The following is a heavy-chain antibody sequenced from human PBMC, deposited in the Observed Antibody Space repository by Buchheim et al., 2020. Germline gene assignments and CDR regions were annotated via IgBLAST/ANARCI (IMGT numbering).Heavy chain of an antibody. Sequence: QVQLVESGGGVVQPGRALRLSCVASGFTFSSNGMHWVRQAPGKGLEWVAVIWYEGTTKYYADSGKGRFTISRDNSKKTLYLQMNSLRAEDTAVYYCARDRGYYGSGSYSEIDYWGQGTL. D-gene: IGHD3-10*01. J-gene: IGHJ4*02. CDR1: GFTFSSNG. V-gene: IGHV3-33*01. CDR2: IWYEGTTK. CDR3: ARDRGYYGSGSYSEIDY.